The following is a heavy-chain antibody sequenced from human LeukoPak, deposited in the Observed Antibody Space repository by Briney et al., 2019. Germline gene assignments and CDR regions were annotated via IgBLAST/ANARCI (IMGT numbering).Heavy chain of an antibody. CDR3: ARSHSGSYYAFDY. V-gene: IGHV3-64*01. CDR2: ISSNGGST. Sequence: GGSLRLSCAASGFTFCSYAMHWVRQAPGKGLEYVSAISSNGGSTYYANSVKGRFTISRDNSKNTLYLQMGSLRAEDMAVYYCARSHSGSYYAFDYWGQGTLVTVSS. J-gene: IGHJ4*02. CDR1: GFTFCSYA. D-gene: IGHD1-26*01.